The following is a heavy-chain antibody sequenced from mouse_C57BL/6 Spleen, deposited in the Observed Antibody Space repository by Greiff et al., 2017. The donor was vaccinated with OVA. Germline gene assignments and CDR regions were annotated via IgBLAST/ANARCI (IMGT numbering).Heavy chain of an antibody. Sequence: EVQGVESGGGLVQPKGSLKLSCAASGFSFNTYAMNWVRQAPGKGLEWVARLCSKSNNYATYYADSVKDRVTISRDDSESMLYLQMNDLKTEDTAMYYCVRDYYDYDGGYAMDYWGQGTSVTVSS. D-gene: IGHD2-4*01. CDR1: GFSFNTYA. CDR2: LCSKSNNYAT. CDR3: VRDYYDYDGGYAMDY. V-gene: IGHV10-1*01. J-gene: IGHJ4*01.